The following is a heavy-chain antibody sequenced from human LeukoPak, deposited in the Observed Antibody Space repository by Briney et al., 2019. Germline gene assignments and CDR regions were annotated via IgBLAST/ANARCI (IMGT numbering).Heavy chain of an antibody. J-gene: IGHJ3*02. CDR3: ARSSRATGDAFDI. Sequence: GRSLRLSCAASGFTFSSYAMHWVRQAPGKGLEWVAVISYDGSNKYYADSVKGRFTISRDNSKNTLYLQVNSLRAEDTAVYYCARSSRATGDAFDIWGQGTMVTVSS. CDR2: ISYDGSNK. V-gene: IGHV3-30*01. D-gene: IGHD1-26*01. CDR1: GFTFSSYA.